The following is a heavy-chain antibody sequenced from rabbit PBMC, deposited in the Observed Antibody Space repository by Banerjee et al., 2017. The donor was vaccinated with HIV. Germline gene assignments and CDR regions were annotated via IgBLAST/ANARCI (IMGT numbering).Heavy chain of an antibody. CDR3: ARSNDWGLEYFHL. D-gene: IGHD4-1*01. V-gene: IGHV1S45*01. CDR1: GFDFSSYG. CDR2: INSNTGNT. J-gene: IGHJ4*01. Sequence: QEQLVESGGGLVQPGGSLKLSCKASGFDFSSYGVSWVRQAPGKGLEWIACINSNTGNTVYASWAKGPFTISKTSSTTVTLQMTSLTAADTATYFCARSNDWGLEYFHLWGQGTLVTVS.